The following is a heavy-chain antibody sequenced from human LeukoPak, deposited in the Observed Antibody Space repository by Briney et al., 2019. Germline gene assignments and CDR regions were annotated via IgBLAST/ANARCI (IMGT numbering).Heavy chain of an antibody. Sequence: GGSLRLSCAASGFTFSSYAMHWVRQAPGKGLEWVAVISYDGSNKYYADSVKGRFTISRDNSKNTLYLQMNSLRAEDTAVYYCARDYELRNTLYYYYYMDVWGKGTTVTVSS. V-gene: IGHV3-30-3*01. J-gene: IGHJ6*03. CDR1: GFTFSSYA. CDR2: ISYDGSNK. CDR3: ARDYELRNTLYYYYYMDV. D-gene: IGHD1-7*01.